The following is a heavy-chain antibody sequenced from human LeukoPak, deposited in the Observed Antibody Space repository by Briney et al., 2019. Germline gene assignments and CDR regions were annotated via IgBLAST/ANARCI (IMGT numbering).Heavy chain of an antibody. CDR1: GFTFSSYA. CDR3: AKAARGYCSSTSCSYFQH. J-gene: IGHJ1*01. Sequence: GGSLRLSCAASGFTFSSYAMSWVRQAPGKGLEWVSAISGSGGSTYYADSVKGRFTISRDNSKNTLYLQMNSLRAEDTAVYYCAKAARGYCSSTSCSYFQHWGQGTLVTVSS. CDR2: ISGSGGST. V-gene: IGHV3-23*01. D-gene: IGHD2-2*01.